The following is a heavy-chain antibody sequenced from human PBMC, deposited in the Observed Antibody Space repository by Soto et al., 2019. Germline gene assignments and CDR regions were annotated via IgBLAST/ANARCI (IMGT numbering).Heavy chain of an antibody. Sequence: EVQLVESGGGLVQPGGSLRLSCAASGFSLSIYSMNWVRQAPGKGLEWVSYISSSGTTIYYADSVKGRFTISRDNAKNSLYLQMNSLRVEDTAVYYCASLTALTSHGFDYWGQGTLVTVSS. D-gene: IGHD2-8*01. CDR2: ISSSGTTI. V-gene: IGHV3-48*01. CDR1: GFSLSIYS. CDR3: ASLTALTSHGFDY. J-gene: IGHJ4*02.